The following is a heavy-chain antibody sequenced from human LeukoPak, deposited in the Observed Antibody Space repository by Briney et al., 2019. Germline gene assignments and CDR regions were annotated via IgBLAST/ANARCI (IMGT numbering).Heavy chain of an antibody. Sequence: GGSLRLSCEASGFSFSDYYMSWLRQAPGKGLEWVAYINDSGDTIYYADSVKGRFTISGDNAKNSLYLQMTSLRAEDTAVYYCARGQTGDFDPWGQGTLVTVSS. V-gene: IGHV3-11*04. CDR3: ARGQTGDFDP. CDR2: INDSGDTI. D-gene: IGHD4-17*01. CDR1: GFSFSDYY. J-gene: IGHJ5*02.